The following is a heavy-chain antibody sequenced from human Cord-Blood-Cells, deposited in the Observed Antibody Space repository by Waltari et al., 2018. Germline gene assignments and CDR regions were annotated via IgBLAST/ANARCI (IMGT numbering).Heavy chain of an antibody. Sequence: QVQLQQWGAGLLKPSETLSLTCAVYGGSFSGYYWSWIRQPTGKGLEWIGEINHMGSTNYNPSLKSRVTISVDTSKNQFSLKLSSVTAADTAVYYCARGDPYYYDSSGYYYYWGQGTLVTVSS. CDR1: GGSFSGYY. V-gene: IGHV4-34*01. D-gene: IGHD3-22*01. CDR3: ARGDPYYYDSSGYYYY. CDR2: INHMGST. J-gene: IGHJ4*02.